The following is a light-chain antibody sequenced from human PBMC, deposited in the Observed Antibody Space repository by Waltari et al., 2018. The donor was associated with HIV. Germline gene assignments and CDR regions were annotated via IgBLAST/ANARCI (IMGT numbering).Light chain of an antibody. J-gene: IGLJ2*01. CDR2: EYQ. CDR3: GTWDSSLSAVV. CDR1: SSNIGNNY. V-gene: IGLV1-51*02. Sequence: QPVLTQPPSVSAAPGQKVTISCSGSSSNIGNNYVSWYQQLPVTAPKLLIFEYQKQPSGIPDRFSGSKSGTSVILGITGLQTGDEADYYCGTWDSSLSAVVFGGGTKLTVL.